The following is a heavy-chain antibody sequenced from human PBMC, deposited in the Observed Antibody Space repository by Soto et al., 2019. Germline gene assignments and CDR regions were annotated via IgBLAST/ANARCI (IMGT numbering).Heavy chain of an antibody. V-gene: IGHV3-13*01. CDR1: GFTFSTYD. D-gene: IGHD5-12*01. Sequence: EVQLVESGGGLVQPGGSLRLSCAASGFTFSTYDMHWVRQATGTGLEWVSAIGSAGDTSYPASVKGRFTISRENAKNSLYLQMNRLRAGDTAVYYCARVVWGYSGYDYYFDYWGQGTLVNGSS. CDR3: ARVVWGYSGYDYYFDY. J-gene: IGHJ4*02. CDR2: IGSAGDT.